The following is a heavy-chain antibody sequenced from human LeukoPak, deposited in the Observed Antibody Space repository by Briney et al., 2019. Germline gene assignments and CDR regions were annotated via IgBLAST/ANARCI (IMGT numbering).Heavy chain of an antibody. Sequence: GGSLRLSCAASGFTVSSNYMSWVRQAPGKGLEWVSVIYSGGSTYYADSVKGRFTISRDNAKNTLYLQMNSLRAEDTAVYYCARTGSYCSGGSCYSFSSAVFDYWGQGTLVTVSS. J-gene: IGHJ4*02. CDR1: GFTVSSNY. D-gene: IGHD2-15*01. V-gene: IGHV3-53*01. CDR2: IYSGGST. CDR3: ARTGSYCSGGSCYSFSSAVFDY.